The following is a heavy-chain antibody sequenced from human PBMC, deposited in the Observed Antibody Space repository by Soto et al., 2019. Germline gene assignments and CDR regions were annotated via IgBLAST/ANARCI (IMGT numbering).Heavy chain of an antibody. D-gene: IGHD6-6*01. CDR3: VKDSIAARAHYYYGMDV. J-gene: IGHJ6*02. V-gene: IGHV3-9*01. CDR2: ISWNSGSI. CDR1: GFTFDDYA. Sequence: EVQLVESGGGLVQPGRSLRLSCAASGFTFDDYAMHWVRQAPGKGLEWVSGISWNSGSIGYADSVKGRFTISRDNAKNSLYLQMNSLRAEDTALYYCVKDSIAARAHYYYGMDVWGQGTTVTVSS.